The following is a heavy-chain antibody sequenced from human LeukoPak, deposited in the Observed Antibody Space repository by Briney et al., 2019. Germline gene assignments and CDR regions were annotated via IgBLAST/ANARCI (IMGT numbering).Heavy chain of an antibody. J-gene: IGHJ4*02. V-gene: IGHV4-59*12. D-gene: IGHD7-27*01. CDR1: GFTFSSYA. CDR3: AKEPTGDKSFDS. Sequence: GSLRLSCAASGFTFSSYAMSWVRQAPGKGLEWIATMFYSGYTYYNPSLKSRVTISIDTSENQVSLKLSFVTAADTALYYCAKEPTGDKSFDSWGQGTLVTVSS. CDR2: MFYSGYT.